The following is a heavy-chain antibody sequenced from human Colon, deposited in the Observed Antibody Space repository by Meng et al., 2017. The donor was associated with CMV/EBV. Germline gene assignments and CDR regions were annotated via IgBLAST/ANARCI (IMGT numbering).Heavy chain of an antibody. D-gene: IGHD3-9*01. CDR3: ARAGAEVTRSFDL. CDR2: VSAKNGET. Sequence: AFVYMFAIYGITWVRQAPGQGLEWMGWVSAKNGETRYGQNFQDRVTVTRDTSTNTAYMELRSLRSDDSAVYYCARAGAEVTRSFDLWGQGTLVTVSS. CDR1: VYMFAIYG. V-gene: IGHV1-18*01. J-gene: IGHJ4*02.